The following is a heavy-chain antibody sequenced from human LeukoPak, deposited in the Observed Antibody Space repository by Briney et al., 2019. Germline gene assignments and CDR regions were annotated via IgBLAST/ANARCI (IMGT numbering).Heavy chain of an antibody. CDR3: ARRAARLGSRGVYYYYYYMDV. CDR2: IGGYNGGT. CDR1: GYTFTGYC. D-gene: IGHD6-6*01. V-gene: IGHV1-2*02. Sequence: ASVKVSCKASGYTFTGYCMHWVRQAPGQGLEWMGWIGGYNGGTNYAQKFQGRVTMTRDTSISTAYMELSRLRSDDTAVYYCARRAARLGSRGVYYYYYYMDVWGKGTTVTVSS. J-gene: IGHJ6*03.